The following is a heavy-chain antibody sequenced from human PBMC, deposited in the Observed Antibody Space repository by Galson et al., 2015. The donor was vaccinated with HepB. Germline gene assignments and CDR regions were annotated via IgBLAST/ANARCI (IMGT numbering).Heavy chain of an antibody. CDR2: ISPNSGGT. CDR3: ARGPGSVAGNQKRDAFDI. CDR1: GYTFTGYY. Sequence: SVKVSCKASGYTFTGYYMHWVRQAPGQGLEWMGWISPNSGGTNYAQKFQGWVTMTRDTSISTAYMELSRLRSDDTAVYYCARGPGSVAGNQKRDAFDIWGQGTMVTVSS. J-gene: IGHJ3*02. V-gene: IGHV1-2*04. D-gene: IGHD6-19*01.